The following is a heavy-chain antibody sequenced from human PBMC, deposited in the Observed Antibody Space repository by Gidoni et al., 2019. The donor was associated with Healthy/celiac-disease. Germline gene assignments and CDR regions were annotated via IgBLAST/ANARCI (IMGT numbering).Heavy chain of an antibody. CDR1: GFTFSSYA. D-gene: IGHD5-12*01. CDR3: ARGGSAVT. CDR2: ISYDGSNK. J-gene: IGHJ5*02. V-gene: IGHV3-30-3*01. Sequence: QVQLVESGGGVVQPGRSLRLSCAASGFTFSSYAMHWVRQAPGKGLEWVAVISYDGSNKYYADSVKGRFTISRDNSKNTLYLQMNSLRAEDTAVYYCARGGSAVTWGQGTLVTVSS.